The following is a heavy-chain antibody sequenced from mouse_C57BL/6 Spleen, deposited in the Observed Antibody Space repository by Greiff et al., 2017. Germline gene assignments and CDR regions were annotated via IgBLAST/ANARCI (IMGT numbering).Heavy chain of an antibody. D-gene: IGHD1-1*01. CDR1: GYTFTGYW. J-gene: IGHJ4*01. Sequence: QVQLQQSGAELMKPGASVKLSCKATGYTFTGYWIEWVKQRPGHGLEWIGEILPGSGSTNYNEKFKGKATFTAYTSSNTAYMQLSSLTTEDSAIYYCAGITTVNYAMDYWGQGTSVTVSS. CDR3: AGITTVNYAMDY. V-gene: IGHV1-9*01. CDR2: ILPGSGST.